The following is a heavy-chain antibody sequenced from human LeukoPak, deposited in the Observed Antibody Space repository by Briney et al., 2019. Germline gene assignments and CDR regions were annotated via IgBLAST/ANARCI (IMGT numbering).Heavy chain of an antibody. CDR2: IDPNGRYT. Sequence: GGSLRLSCAASGFTFSNHYMHRVRQAPGKGLVSVSRIDPNGRYTSYADSVKGRFTISRDNAKNTLYLQMNTLGAEDTALYYCVRGSTDWNGMDVWGQGTTVTVSS. CDR3: VRGSTDWNGMDV. V-gene: IGHV3-74*01. D-gene: IGHD6-19*01. J-gene: IGHJ6*02. CDR1: GFTFSNHY.